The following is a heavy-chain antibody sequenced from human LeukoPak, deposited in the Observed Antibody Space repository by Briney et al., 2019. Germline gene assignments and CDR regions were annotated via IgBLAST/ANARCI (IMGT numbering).Heavy chain of an antibody. D-gene: IGHD2-2*02. V-gene: IGHV4-34*01. J-gene: IGHJ4*02. CDR2: INHSGST. CDR1: GGSFSGYY. Sequence: SETLSLTCAVYGGSFSGYYWSWIRQPPGKGLEWIGEINHSGSTNYNPSLKSRVTISVDTSKNQFSLKLSSVTAADTAVYYCARGEGGCSSTSCYTYPFDYWGQGTLVTVSP. CDR3: ARGEGGCSSTSCYTYPFDY.